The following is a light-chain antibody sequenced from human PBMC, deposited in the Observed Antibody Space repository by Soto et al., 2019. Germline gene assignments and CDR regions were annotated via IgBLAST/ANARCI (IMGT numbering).Light chain of an antibody. J-gene: IGKJ1*01. CDR3: QEYSDSSWT. Sequence: DIQVTQSPSTLSRSVGDGVTITCRASQSIDNKLAWYQRKPGKAPNLLIYDASTLESGVPSTFDGSGFGTEFTLTISSLQPDDFATYYCQEYSDSSWTFGQGTKVDIK. CDR1: QSIDNK. CDR2: DAS. V-gene: IGKV1-5*01.